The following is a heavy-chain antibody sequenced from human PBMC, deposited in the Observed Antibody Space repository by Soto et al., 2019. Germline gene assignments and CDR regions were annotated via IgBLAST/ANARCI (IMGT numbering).Heavy chain of an antibody. CDR2: IYYSGST. CDR3: ARVISGGDYDTNWFDP. D-gene: IGHD2-21*02. V-gene: IGHV4-31*03. Sequence: QVQLQESGPGLVKPSQTLSLTCTVSGGSISSGGYYWSWIRQHPGMGLEWIGYIYYSGSTYYNPSLKSRVTISVDTSKNHFSLKLSSVTAADTAVYYCARVISGGDYDTNWFDPWGQGTLVTVSS. CDR1: GGSISSGGYY. J-gene: IGHJ5*02.